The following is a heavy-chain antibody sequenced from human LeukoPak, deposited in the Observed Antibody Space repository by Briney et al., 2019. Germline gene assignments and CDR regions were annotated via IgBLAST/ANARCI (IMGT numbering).Heavy chain of an antibody. CDR2: IYSGGST. D-gene: IGHD3-22*01. Sequence: GGSLRLSCAASGFTVSSNYMSWVRQAPGKGLEWVSVIYSGGSTYYADSVKGRFTISRDNSKNTLYLQMNSLRAEDTAVYYCAKSLLTYYYDSSGYYGYFDYWGQGTLVTVSS. V-gene: IGHV3-66*01. CDR1: GFTVSSNY. J-gene: IGHJ4*02. CDR3: AKSLLTYYYDSSGYYGYFDY.